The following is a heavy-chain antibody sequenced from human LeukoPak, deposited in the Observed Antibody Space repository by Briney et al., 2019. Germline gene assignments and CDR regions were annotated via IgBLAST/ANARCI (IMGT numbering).Heavy chain of an antibody. CDR1: GFTFSDYA. V-gene: IGHV3-30-3*01. D-gene: IGHD1-7*01. CDR3: ARDYWWNYDY. J-gene: IGHJ4*02. CDR2: ISKDGSDK. Sequence: GRSLRLSCAASGFTFSDYAMHWVRQAPGTGLEWVAVISKDGSDKYYPGSVRGRFTISRDNSKNTIYLQMDSLRAEDTAIYYCARDYWWNYDYWGQGTLVTVSS.